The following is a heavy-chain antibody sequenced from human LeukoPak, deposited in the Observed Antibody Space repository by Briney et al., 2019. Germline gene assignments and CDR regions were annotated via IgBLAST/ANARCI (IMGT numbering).Heavy chain of an antibody. Sequence: PGGSLRLSCAASGITFSDTWMNWVRQAPGKGLEWVSLIYSGGGTYYADSVKGRFTISRDNSKNTLYLQMNSLRAEDTAVYYCARNYYDSSAYYYFDYWGQGTLVTVSS. J-gene: IGHJ4*02. CDR3: ARNYYDSSAYYYFDY. CDR1: GITFSDTW. CDR2: IYSGGGT. V-gene: IGHV3-66*01. D-gene: IGHD3-22*01.